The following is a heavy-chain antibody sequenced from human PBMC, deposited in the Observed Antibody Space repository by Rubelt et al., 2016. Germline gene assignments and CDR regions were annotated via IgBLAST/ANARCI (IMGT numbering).Heavy chain of an antibody. CDR2: IYYSGST. CDR3: ARQITMVRGQNYYYYGMDV. CDR1: GGSISSYY. J-gene: IGHJ6*02. D-gene: IGHD3-10*01. V-gene: IGHV4-59*08. Sequence: QVQLQESGPGLVKPSETLSLTCTVSGGSISSYYWSWIRQPPGKGLEWIGYIYYSGSTNYNPSLKSRVTISVDTSKNQFSLKLSPVTAADTAVYYCARQITMVRGQNYYYYGMDVWGQGTTVTVSS.